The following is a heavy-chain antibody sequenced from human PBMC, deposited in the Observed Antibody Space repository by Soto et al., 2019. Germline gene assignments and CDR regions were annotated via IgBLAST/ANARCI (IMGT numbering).Heavy chain of an antibody. J-gene: IGHJ5*02. CDR3: ARGKGHTGLNCFDP. Sequence: PSETLSLTCAVSGYSISSGYYWGWIRQPPGKGLEWIGSIYHSGSIYYTPSLKSRVSISVDTSKNHFSLKLSSVTAADTAVYYCARGKGHTGLNCFDPWGQGTLVTVSS. V-gene: IGHV4-38-2*01. CDR1: GYSISSGYY. CDR2: IYHSGSI. D-gene: IGHD2-21*02.